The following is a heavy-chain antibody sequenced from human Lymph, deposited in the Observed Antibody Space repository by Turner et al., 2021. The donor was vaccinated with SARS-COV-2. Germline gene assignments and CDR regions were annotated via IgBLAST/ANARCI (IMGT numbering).Heavy chain of an antibody. CDR2: IKPNSGNT. Sequence: QVQLVQSGAEVKKHAASVMVYCKAPANTFTSYEINWVRQATGQGLEWMGWIKPNSGNTGYAKKCQGRVTMTRNTSISTDYKGLSSLRSEDTAVYSVARGRYSGGGMDVWGQGTTVTVSS. D-gene: IGHD1-26*01. CDR1: ANTFTSYE. CDR3: ARGRYSGGGMDV. V-gene: IGHV1-8*02. J-gene: IGHJ6*02.